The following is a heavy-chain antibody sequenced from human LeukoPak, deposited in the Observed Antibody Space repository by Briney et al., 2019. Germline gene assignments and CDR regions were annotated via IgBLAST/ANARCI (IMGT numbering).Heavy chain of an antibody. Sequence: GGSLRLSCAGSAFTLSSHSMHWVRQAPGKGLVWVAAISYDGRTTYYADSVKGRFTISRDNAKNSVYLQMNNLRAADTALYYCTRDPAYYLRYGYFDYWGQGILVTVSS. D-gene: IGHD1-26*01. CDR3: TRDPAYYLRYGYFDY. J-gene: IGHJ4*02. V-gene: IGHV3-30*04. CDR1: AFTLSSHS. CDR2: ISYDGRTT.